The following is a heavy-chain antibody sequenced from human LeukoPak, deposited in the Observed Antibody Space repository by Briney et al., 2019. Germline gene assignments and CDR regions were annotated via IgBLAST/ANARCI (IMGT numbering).Heavy chain of an antibody. D-gene: IGHD2-8*01. CDR1: GFTLSSYA. J-gene: IGHJ4*02. Sequence: GSLRLSCAASGFTLSSYAIGWVRQAPGKGLEWVSAISGSGGSTYYADSVKGRFTIPRDNSKNTLYLQMNSLRAEDTAVYYCAKTNGGSSAGFDYWGQGTLVTVSS. CDR3: AKTNGGSSAGFDY. V-gene: IGHV3-23*01. CDR2: ISGSGGST.